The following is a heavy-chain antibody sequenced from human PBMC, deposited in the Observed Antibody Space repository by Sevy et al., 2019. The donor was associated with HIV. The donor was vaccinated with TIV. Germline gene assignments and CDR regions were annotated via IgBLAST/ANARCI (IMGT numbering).Heavy chain of an antibody. D-gene: IGHD2-21*01. CDR1: GFTFNTYS. CDR2: IGTAAGVT. J-gene: IGHJ4*02. Sequence: GGSLRLSCAASGFTFNTYSLIWVRQTPGKGLDWLSCIGTAAGVTDYADSVKGRFTISRDNAKNSLYLQMNSLRDEDTAVYYCARCPGHYSIDYWGQGTLVTVSS. CDR3: ARCPGHYSIDY. V-gene: IGHV3-48*02.